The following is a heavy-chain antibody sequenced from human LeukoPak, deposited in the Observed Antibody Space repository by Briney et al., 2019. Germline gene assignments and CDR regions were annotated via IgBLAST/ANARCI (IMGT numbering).Heavy chain of an antibody. CDR2: TYYRSKWYN. J-gene: IGHJ5*02. V-gene: IGHV6-1*01. Sequence: SQTLSLTCAISGDIVSSNSAAWNWIRQSPSRGLEWLVRTYYRSKWYNDYAVAVKSRITINPDTSKNQFSLQLNSVTPEDTAVYYCARDRRTVGSGSYWRLWFGPWGQGTLVTVSS. CDR3: ARDRRTVGSGSYWRLWFGP. D-gene: IGHD3-10*01. CDR1: GDIVSSNSAA.